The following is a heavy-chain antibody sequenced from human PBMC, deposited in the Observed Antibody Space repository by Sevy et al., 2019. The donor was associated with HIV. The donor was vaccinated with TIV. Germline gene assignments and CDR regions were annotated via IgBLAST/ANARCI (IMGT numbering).Heavy chain of an antibody. Sequence: GGSLRLSCAASGFTFSSYAMHWVRQAPGKGLEWVAVISYDGNNKYHADSVKDRFTISRENSKNTLYLQMNSLGAEDTAVYYCARDGSSGGLFLKDYYYFGMDVWGQGTTVTVSS. CDR3: ARDGSSGGLFLKDYYYFGMDV. CDR1: GFTFSSYA. J-gene: IGHJ6*02. V-gene: IGHV3-30*04. CDR2: ISYDGNNK. D-gene: IGHD3-16*01.